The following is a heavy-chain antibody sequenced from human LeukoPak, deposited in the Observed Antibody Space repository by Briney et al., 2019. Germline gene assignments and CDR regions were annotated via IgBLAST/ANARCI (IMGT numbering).Heavy chain of an antibody. Sequence: SETLSLTCTVSGGSISSYYWSWIRQPPGRGLEWIGSIYYSGSTYYNPSLKSRVTISVDTSKNQFSLKLSSVTAADTAVYYCARDRRRIFDYWGQGTLVTVSS. V-gene: IGHV4-59*12. D-gene: IGHD6-25*01. J-gene: IGHJ4*02. CDR1: GGSISSYY. CDR2: IYYSGST. CDR3: ARDRRRIFDY.